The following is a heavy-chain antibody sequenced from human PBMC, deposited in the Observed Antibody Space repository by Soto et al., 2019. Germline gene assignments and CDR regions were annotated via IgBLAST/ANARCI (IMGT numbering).Heavy chain of an antibody. V-gene: IGHV3-23*01. CDR1: GFTFSSYA. D-gene: IGHD6-19*01. CDR2: ISGSGGST. CDR3: ANEPDGSGWPIDY. Sequence: HPGGSLRLSCAASGFTFSSYAMSWVRQAPGKGLEWVSAISGSGGSTYYADSVKGRFTISRDNSKNTLYLQMNSLRAEDTAVYYCANEPDGSGWPIDYWGQGTLVTVSS. J-gene: IGHJ4*02.